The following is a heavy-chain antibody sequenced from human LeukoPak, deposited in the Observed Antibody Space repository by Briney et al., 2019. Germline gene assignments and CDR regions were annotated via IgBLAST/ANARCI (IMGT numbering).Heavy chain of an antibody. D-gene: IGHD3-3*01. CDR3: AKGLYTTIFGVVIKDAFDI. V-gene: IGHV3-30*02. Sequence: GGSLRLSCAASGFTFSSYGMHWVRQAPGKGLEWVAFIRYDGSNKYYADSVKGRFTISRDNSKNTLYLQMNSLRAEDTAVYYCAKGLYTTIFGVVIKDAFDIWGQGTMVTVSS. J-gene: IGHJ3*02. CDR2: IRYDGSNK. CDR1: GFTFSSYG.